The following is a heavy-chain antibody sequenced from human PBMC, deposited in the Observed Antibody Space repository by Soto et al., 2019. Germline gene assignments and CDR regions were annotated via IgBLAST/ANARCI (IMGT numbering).Heavy chain of an antibody. CDR3: ARDLSGGMIVAFDAFDI. J-gene: IGHJ3*02. Sequence: SQPLSLPCAVFGGSISSGGYSWSWIRQPPEKGLEWIGYIYHSGSTYYNPSLKSRVTISVDTSKNQFSLKLSSVTAADTAVYYCARDLSGGMIVAFDAFDIWGQGTMVTVSS. V-gene: IGHV4-30-2*01. CDR1: GGSISSGGYS. D-gene: IGHD3-22*01. CDR2: IYHSGST.